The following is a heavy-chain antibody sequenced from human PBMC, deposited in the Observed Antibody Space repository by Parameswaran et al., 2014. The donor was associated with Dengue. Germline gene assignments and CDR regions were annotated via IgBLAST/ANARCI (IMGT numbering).Heavy chain of an antibody. D-gene: IGHD2-21*02. CDR2: MYPGDSDT. Sequence: VRQMPGKGLEWMGMMYPGDSDTRYNPSFQGQVTISADTSISTAYLQWRSLKASDTAMYYCARVRVGVVVTVIDAFDIWGQGTMVTVSS. CDR3: ARVRVGVVVTVIDAFDI. V-gene: IGHV5-51*01. J-gene: IGHJ3*02.